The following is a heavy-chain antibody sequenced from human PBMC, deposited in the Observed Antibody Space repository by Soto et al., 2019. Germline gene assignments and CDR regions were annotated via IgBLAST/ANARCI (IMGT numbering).Heavy chain of an antibody. D-gene: IGHD5-12*01. V-gene: IGHV1-2*04. CDR2: INPNSGGT. J-gene: IGHJ4*02. Sequence: ASVKVSCKASGYTFTGYYMHWVRQAPGQGLEWMGWINPNSGGTNYAQKFQGWVTMTRDTSISTAYMELSRLRSDDTAVYYCARGRVATMNYYFDYWGQGTLVTVSS. CDR3: ARGRVATMNYYFDY. CDR1: GYTFTGYY.